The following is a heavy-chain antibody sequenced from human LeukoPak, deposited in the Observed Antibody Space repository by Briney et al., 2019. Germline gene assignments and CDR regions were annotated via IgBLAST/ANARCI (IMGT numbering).Heavy chain of an antibody. V-gene: IGHV3-23*01. CDR2: ITGSGISI. CDR1: GFTFSSYT. J-gene: IGHJ4*02. Sequence: GGPLRLSCAASGFTFSSYTMSWVRQARGKGREWVSGITGSGISIYYAVSVRGRFTIYRDNSKNTLYLQMNTQRRDDTAVSHCAKRAAGYSSSWAFAYWGEGLLVTVSS. D-gene: IGHD6-13*01. CDR3: AKRAAGYSSSWAFAY.